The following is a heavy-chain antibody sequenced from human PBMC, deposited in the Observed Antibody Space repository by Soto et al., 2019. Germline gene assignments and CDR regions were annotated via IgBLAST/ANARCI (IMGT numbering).Heavy chain of an antibody. D-gene: IGHD3-22*01. J-gene: IGHJ6*04. CDR2: IRASGGRS. V-gene: IGHV3-23*01. Sequence: EVLLLESGGGLVQPGGSLRLSCAASGFTFSGYAMSWVRQAPGKGLEWLSVIRASGGRSDYADSVKGRFTISRDDSKNLLFLQMNSLRAEDTAVYYCAKDFKVGDSSSPMDVWGKGTTVTVSS. CDR3: AKDFKVGDSSSPMDV. CDR1: GFTFSGYA.